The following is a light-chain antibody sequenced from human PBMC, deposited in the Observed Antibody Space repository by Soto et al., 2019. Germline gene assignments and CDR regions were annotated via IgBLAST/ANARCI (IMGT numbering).Light chain of an antibody. V-gene: IGLV3-21*02. CDR2: DNS. J-gene: IGLJ2*01. Sequence: SYELTQPPSVSVAPGQTARITCGGNNIGSKSVHWYQQKPGQAPLLVVYDNSDRPSGIPERFSGSNSGNTATLTISRVEAGDEADYYCQVWDSRSDHPVFGGGTKLTVL. CDR3: QVWDSRSDHPV. CDR1: NIGSKS.